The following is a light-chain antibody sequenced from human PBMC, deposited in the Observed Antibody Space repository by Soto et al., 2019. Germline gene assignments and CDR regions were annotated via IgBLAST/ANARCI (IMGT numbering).Light chain of an antibody. V-gene: IGKV3-20*01. CDR2: GAS. CDR3: QQYVSWT. Sequence: EIVLTQSPGTLSVPPGERATLSCRASQSISSNQLAWYQQKPGQAPSLRIYGASSRATGIPDRFSGSGAGTDFTLTISRLEPEDSAIYYCQQYVSWTFGQGTKVEIK. CDR1: QSISSNQ. J-gene: IGKJ1*01.